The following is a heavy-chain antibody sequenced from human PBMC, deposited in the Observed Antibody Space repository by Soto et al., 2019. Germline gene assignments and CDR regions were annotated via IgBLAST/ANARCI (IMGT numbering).Heavy chain of an antibody. V-gene: IGHV3-23*01. CDR2: ISGSGGST. CDR1: GFTFSSYA. D-gene: IGHD6-13*01. Sequence: GGSLRLSCAASGFTFSSYAMSWVRQAPGKGLEWVSAISGSGGSTYYADSVKGRFTISRDNSKNTLYLQMNSLRAEDTAVYYCARDNIPKQRMVRASDYYYSGMDVWGQGTTVTVSS. J-gene: IGHJ6*02. CDR3: ARDNIPKQRMVRASDYYYSGMDV.